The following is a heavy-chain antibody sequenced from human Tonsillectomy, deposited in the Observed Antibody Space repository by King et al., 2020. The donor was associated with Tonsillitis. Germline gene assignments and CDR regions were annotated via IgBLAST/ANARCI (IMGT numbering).Heavy chain of an antibody. CDR1: GDTFTGYG. CDR3: AFGRGRQFYLDS. V-gene: IGHV1-18*04. CDR2: ISVYNNNT. J-gene: IGHJ4*02. D-gene: IGHD5-24*01. Sequence: QLVQSGAEVKKPGASVKVSCKASGDTFTGYGVFWVRQAPGQGLQWMGWISVYNNNTNHAQKFQGRVTMTTDTSTSTAYMELRSLRSDDTAVYYCAFGRGRQFYLDSWGQGTLVTVSS.